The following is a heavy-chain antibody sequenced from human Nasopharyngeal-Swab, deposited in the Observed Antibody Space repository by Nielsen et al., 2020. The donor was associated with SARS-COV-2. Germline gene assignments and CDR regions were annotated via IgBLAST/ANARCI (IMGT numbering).Heavy chain of an antibody. Sequence: GESLKISCAASGFTFSSYAMSWVRQAPGKGLEWVSVIYSGGVSTYYADSVKGRFTISRDNSKNTLYLQMNSLRAEDTAVYYCAKGWVSSSPPSFDYWGQGTLVTVSS. CDR3: AKGWVSSSPPSFDY. CDR2: IYSGGVST. V-gene: IGHV3-23*03. J-gene: IGHJ4*02. CDR1: GFTFSSYA. D-gene: IGHD6-6*01.